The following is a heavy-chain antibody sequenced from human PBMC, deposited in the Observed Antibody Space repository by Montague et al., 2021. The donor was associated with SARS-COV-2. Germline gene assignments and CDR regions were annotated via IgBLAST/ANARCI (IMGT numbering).Heavy chain of an antibody. CDR1: GGSFSGHS. D-gene: IGHD3-22*01. CDR2: INHSGGT. Sequence: SETLSLTCAVYGGSFSGHSWTWIRQPPGKGLEWIGEINHSGGTNYNPSLKSRVTISVDTSKNQFSLKLSSLTAADTAMYYCARGLTDVTVILVFVGASLYFDSWGQGALVTVSS. CDR3: ARGLTDVTVILVFVGASLYFDS. J-gene: IGHJ4*02. V-gene: IGHV4-34*01.